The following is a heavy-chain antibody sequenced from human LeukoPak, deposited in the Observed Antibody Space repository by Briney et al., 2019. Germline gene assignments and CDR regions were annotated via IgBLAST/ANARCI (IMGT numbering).Heavy chain of an antibody. CDR3: AKISVTLTRDY. CDR1: GFTFNNYA. V-gene: IGHV3-23*01. Sequence: GGSLRLSCAASGFTFNNYAMTWVPQAPGKGLEWFSAITNSGGSTYYADSVKGRFTISRDNSKNTLFLQMNSLRADDTAVYYCAKISVTLTRDYWGQGTLVTVSS. D-gene: IGHD6-19*01. CDR2: ITNSGGST. J-gene: IGHJ4*02.